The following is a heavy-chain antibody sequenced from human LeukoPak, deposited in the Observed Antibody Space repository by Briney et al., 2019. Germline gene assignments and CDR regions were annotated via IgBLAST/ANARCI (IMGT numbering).Heavy chain of an antibody. CDR2: IYSGGST. J-gene: IGHJ4*02. CDR3: ARSDYFDP. CDR1: GFTVGSNY. Sequence: GGSLRLSCAASGFTVGSNYMSWVRQAPGKGLDWVSVIYSGGSTYYADSMKGRFIISRDNSKDTMYLQMNNLRAEDTAVYYCARSDYFDPWGQGTLVTVSS. V-gene: IGHV3-66*01.